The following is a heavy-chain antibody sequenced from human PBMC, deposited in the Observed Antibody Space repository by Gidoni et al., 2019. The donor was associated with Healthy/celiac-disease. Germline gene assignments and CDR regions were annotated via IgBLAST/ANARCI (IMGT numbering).Heavy chain of an antibody. V-gene: IGHV1-3*01. Sequence: QVQLVQSGAEVKKPGASVKVSCKASGYTFTSYAMHWVRQAPGQRLEWMGWINAGNGNTKYSQKFQGRVTITRDTSASTAYMELSSLRSEDTAVYYCARPIVGATKGGGDGMDVWGQGTTVTVSS. CDR1: GYTFTSYA. J-gene: IGHJ6*02. CDR2: INAGNGNT. D-gene: IGHD1-26*01. CDR3: ARPIVGATKGGGDGMDV.